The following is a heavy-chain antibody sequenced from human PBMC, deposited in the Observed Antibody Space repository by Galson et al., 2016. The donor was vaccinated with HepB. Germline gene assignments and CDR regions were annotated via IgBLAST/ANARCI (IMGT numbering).Heavy chain of an antibody. Sequence: SLRLSCAASGFTFSNYAMSWVRQAPGKGLEWVSGISDSGGSTYFTDSVMGRFTISRDNSNNTLYVQMSSLRGEDTAIYYCAARGNSWPYYWGQGTLVTVSS. D-gene: IGHD6-13*01. CDR1: GFTFSNYA. CDR2: ISDSGGST. V-gene: IGHV3-23*01. J-gene: IGHJ4*02. CDR3: AARGNSWPYY.